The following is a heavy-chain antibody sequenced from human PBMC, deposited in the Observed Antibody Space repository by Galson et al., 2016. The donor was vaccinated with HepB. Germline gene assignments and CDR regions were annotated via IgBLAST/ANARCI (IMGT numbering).Heavy chain of an antibody. CDR2: ISHSGGTT. CDR1: EFTFSSYA. V-gene: IGHV3-23*01. J-gene: IGHJ4*02. CDR3: AKDLWVRQQLAYYFDY. D-gene: IGHD6-13*01. Sequence: LRLSCAASEFTFSSYAMAWVRQAPGKGLEWVSGISHSGGTTYYADSVKGRFTVSRDNTKNTLYLQMSSLRAEDTAVYYCAKDLWVRQQLAYYFDYWGQGTLVTVSS.